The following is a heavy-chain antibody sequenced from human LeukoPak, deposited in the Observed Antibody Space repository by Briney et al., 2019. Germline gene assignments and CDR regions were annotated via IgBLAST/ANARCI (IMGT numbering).Heavy chain of an antibody. J-gene: IGHJ4*02. CDR1: GYSFTSYW. Sequence: GESLKISCKGSGYSFTSYWIGWVRQMPGKGLEWMGIIYPGDSDTRYSPSFQGQVTISADKSISTAYLQWSSLKASDTAMYYCARLPQGSGCYHSPRYYFDYWGQGTLVTVSS. V-gene: IGHV5-51*01. CDR3: ARLPQGSGCYHSPRYYFDY. D-gene: IGHD3-22*01. CDR2: IYPGDSDT.